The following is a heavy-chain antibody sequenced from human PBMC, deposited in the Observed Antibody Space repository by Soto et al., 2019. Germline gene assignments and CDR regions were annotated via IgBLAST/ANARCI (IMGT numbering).Heavy chain of an antibody. CDR1: GYTFTAYA. V-gene: IGHV1-3*01. Sequence: QVQLVQSGAEVKKPGASVRVSCKASGYTFTAYAMDWVHQTPGQRLEWVGWINVGTGDTEYSQQFQGRVNITRDTSARTLYMELSSLRSEDTAVYYCARDVDTSMSAPLDYWGQGSLVTVSS. D-gene: IGHD5-18*01. J-gene: IGHJ4*02. CDR2: INVGTGDT. CDR3: ARDVDTSMSAPLDY.